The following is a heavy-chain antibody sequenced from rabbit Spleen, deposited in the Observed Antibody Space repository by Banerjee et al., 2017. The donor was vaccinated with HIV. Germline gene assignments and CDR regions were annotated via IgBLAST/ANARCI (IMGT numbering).Heavy chain of an antibody. V-gene: IGHV1S40*01. CDR3: ARDLPGIIGWNFNL. CDR1: GVSFSNNHY. D-gene: IGHD1-1*01. CDR2: IEGGSSAFS. Sequence: QSLEESGGGLVKPGASLTLTCTASGVSFSNNHYMCWVRQAPGKGLEWIACIEGGSSAFSYFASWAKGRFTISKTSSTTVTLQMTSLTAADTATYFCARDLPGIIGWNFNLWGPGTLVTV. J-gene: IGHJ4*01.